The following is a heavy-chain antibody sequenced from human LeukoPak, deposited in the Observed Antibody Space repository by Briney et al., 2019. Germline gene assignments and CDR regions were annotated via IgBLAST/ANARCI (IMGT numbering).Heavy chain of an antibody. Sequence: GGSLRLSCAASGFIFTNYFMSWVRQAPGKGLEWVASIKHDGSEKYYVDSVRGRFTTSRDNTMNSLYLQMSSLRAEDTAVYYCATDRGWRTSGYYLYYFEYWGQGTLVTYSS. CDR2: IKHDGSEK. D-gene: IGHD3-3*01. CDR3: ATDRGWRTSGYYLYYFEY. CDR1: GFIFTNYF. V-gene: IGHV3-7*01. J-gene: IGHJ4*02.